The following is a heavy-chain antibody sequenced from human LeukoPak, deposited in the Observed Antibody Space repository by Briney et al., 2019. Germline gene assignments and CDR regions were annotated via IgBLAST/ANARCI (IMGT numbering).Heavy chain of an antibody. V-gene: IGHV1-2*02. D-gene: IGHD1-7*01. Sequence: ASVKVSCKASGYTFTAYYMHWVRQATGQGLEWMGWMNPNSGNTGYAQKFQGRVTMTRDTSISTAYMELSRLRSDDTAVYYCAREKLPTRSYYYYYMDVWGKGTTVTVSS. J-gene: IGHJ6*03. CDR1: GYTFTAYY. CDR2: MNPNSGNT. CDR3: AREKLPTRSYYYYYMDV.